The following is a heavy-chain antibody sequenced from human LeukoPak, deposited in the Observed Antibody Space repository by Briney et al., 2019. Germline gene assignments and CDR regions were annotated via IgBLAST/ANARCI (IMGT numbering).Heavy chain of an antibody. CDR3: ARGRIAKIVVVHSFSYGMDV. CDR1: GGSFTDYF. J-gene: IGHJ6*02. D-gene: IGHD3-22*01. CDR2: INDYTGDT. V-gene: IGHV4-34*01. Sequence: SETLSLTCTVYGGSFTDYFWTWIRQSPGKGLEWIGEINDYTGDTNYNPSLNSRVSISLEKSKNQVSLELRSVTAADTAVYYCARGRIAKIVVVHSFSYGMDVWGQGTTVTVSS.